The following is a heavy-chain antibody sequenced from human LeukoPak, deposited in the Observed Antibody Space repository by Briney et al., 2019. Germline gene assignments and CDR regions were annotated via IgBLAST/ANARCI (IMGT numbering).Heavy chain of an antibody. D-gene: IGHD6-19*01. V-gene: IGHV1-2*02. J-gene: IGHJ4*02. Sequence: ASVKVSCKASGYTFTDYYLHWVRQAPGQGLEWMGWINPNSGGTNYAQKFQGRVTMTRDTSISAAYMELSRLRSDDTAVYYCARGAESYSSGWYDFDYWGQGTLVTVSS. CDR1: GYTFTDYY. CDR2: INPNSGGT. CDR3: ARGAESYSSGWYDFDY.